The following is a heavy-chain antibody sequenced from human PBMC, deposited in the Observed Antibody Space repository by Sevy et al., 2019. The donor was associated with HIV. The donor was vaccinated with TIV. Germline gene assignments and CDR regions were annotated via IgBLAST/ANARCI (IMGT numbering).Heavy chain of an antibody. D-gene: IGHD5-18*01. CDR1: GFTFDDYA. Sequence: QLGGSLRLSCAASGFTFDDYAMYWVRQAPGKGLEWVSGITWSRNSIDYADSVKGRFTISRDNAKNSLYLQMNSLRAEDTAFYYCVKGTMVAAMDLYDPLDIWGQGTMVTVSS. J-gene: IGHJ3*02. CDR3: VKGTMVAAMDLYDPLDI. V-gene: IGHV3-9*01. CDR2: ITWSRNSI.